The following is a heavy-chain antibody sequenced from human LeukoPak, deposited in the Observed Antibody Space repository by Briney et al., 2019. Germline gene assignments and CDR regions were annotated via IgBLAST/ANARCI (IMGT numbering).Heavy chain of an antibody. CDR1: GFTFSSYW. J-gene: IGHJ5*02. CDR2: IKQDGSEK. V-gene: IGHV3-7*01. D-gene: IGHD4-23*01. CDR3: ARDGVLRWSHYWFDP. Sequence: GGSLRLSCAASGFTFSSYWMSWVRQAPGKGLEWVANIKQDGSEKYYVDSVKGRFTISRDNAKNSLYLQMNSLRAEDTAVYYCARDGVLRWSHYWFDPWGQGTLVTVSS.